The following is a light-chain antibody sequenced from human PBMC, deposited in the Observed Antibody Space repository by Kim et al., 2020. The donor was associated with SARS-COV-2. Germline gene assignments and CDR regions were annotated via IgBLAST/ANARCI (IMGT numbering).Light chain of an antibody. CDR3: MQALQTPFT. J-gene: IGKJ4*01. Sequence: DIVMTQSPLSLPVTPGEPASISCKSSQSLLDRNGYKSLDWYLQKPGQPPQLLIYLGSNRASGVPDRFSGSGSGTDFTLKISRVEAEDVGVYYCMQALQTPFTFGGGTKVDIK. CDR2: LGS. V-gene: IGKV2-28*01. CDR1: QSLLDRNGYKS.